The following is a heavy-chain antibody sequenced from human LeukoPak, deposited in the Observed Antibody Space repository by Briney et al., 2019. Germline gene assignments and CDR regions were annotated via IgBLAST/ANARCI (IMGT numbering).Heavy chain of an antibody. J-gene: IGHJ4*02. Sequence: GGPLRLSCVVSGFTFSSYWMSWVRQAPGKGLEWVANIKQDGSEKHYVDSVKGRFTMSRDNAKNSLYLQMNSLRAEDTAVYYCARVQWELRGVGSYFEYWGQGALVTVSS. V-gene: IGHV3-7*01. CDR1: GFTFSSYW. CDR2: IKQDGSEK. CDR3: ARVQWELRGVGSYFEY. D-gene: IGHD1-26*01.